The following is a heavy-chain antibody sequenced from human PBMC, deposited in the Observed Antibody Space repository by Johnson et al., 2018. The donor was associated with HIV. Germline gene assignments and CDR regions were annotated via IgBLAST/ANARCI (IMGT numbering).Heavy chain of an antibody. V-gene: IGHV3-20*04. J-gene: IGHJ3*01. CDR2: INWNGGST. CDR1: GFTFDDYG. D-gene: IGHD3-10*01. CDR3: YCTDHVGAGSESKGTFDA. Sequence: EQLVESGGGLVKPGGSLRLSCAASGFTFDDYGMSWVRQAPGKGLEWVSGINWNGGSTGYADSVKGRFTISRDNSKNTLYLQMTSLRQDDTAVYSCYCTDHVGAGSESKGTFDAWGQGTMVTVSS.